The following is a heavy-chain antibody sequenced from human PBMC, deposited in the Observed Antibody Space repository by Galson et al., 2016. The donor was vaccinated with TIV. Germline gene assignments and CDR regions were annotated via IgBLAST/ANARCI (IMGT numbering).Heavy chain of an antibody. D-gene: IGHD3-9*01. CDR1: GGPLSGYF. J-gene: IGHJ6*02. V-gene: IGHV4-34*01. CDR3: AREFYDVLTGPINFYYGMDI. CDR2: ISHSGYA. Sequence: TLSLTCAVSGGPLSGYFWTWIRQAPGKGLEWIGEISHSGYARHNPSLESRVTLSIDTSKSQFSLQLSSVTAADTAVYYCAREFYDVLTGPINFYYGMDIWGQGTTVTVS.